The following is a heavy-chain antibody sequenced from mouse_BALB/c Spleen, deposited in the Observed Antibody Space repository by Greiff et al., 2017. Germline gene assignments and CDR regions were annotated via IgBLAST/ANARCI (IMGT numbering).Heavy chain of an antibody. CDR3: ARDGMDY. CDR2: INPSTGYT. J-gene: IGHJ2*01. Sequence: VQLQQSGAELAKPGASVKMSCKASGYTFTSYWMHWVKQRPGQGLDWIGYINPSTGYTEYKQKFKEKATLTADKSSSTACMQLSSLTSEDAAVYYCARDGMDYWGQGTTLTVSS. CDR1: GYTFTSYW. D-gene: IGHD2-3*01. V-gene: IGHV1-7*01.